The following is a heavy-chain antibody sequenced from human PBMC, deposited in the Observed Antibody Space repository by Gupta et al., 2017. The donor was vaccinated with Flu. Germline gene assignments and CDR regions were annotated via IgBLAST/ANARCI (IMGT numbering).Heavy chain of an antibody. CDR2: ISGSGGST. V-gene: IGHV3-23*01. J-gene: IGHJ4*02. CDR1: GFTFRSYA. D-gene: IGHD3-22*01. CDR3: AKETLYYDSSGYYLTDYYFDY. Sequence: EVQLLESGGGLLQPGGSLRLSCAASGFTFRSYAMSWVRQAPRKGLEWVSAISGSGGSTYYADSVKGRFTISRDNSKNTLYLQMNSLRAEDTAVYYCAKETLYYDSSGYYLTDYYFDYWGQGTLVTVSS.